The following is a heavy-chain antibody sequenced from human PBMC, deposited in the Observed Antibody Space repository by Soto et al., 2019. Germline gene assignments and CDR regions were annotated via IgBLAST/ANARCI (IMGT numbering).Heavy chain of an antibody. Sequence: GGSLRLSCAASGFTFSSYGMHWVRQAPGKGLEWVAVISYDGSNKYYADSVKGRFTISRDNSKNTLYLQMNSLRAEDTAVYYCAKVSGWNDEGAFDIWGQGTMVTVSS. CDR1: GFTFSSYG. CDR2: ISYDGSNK. D-gene: IGHD1-1*01. V-gene: IGHV3-30*18. CDR3: AKVSGWNDEGAFDI. J-gene: IGHJ3*02.